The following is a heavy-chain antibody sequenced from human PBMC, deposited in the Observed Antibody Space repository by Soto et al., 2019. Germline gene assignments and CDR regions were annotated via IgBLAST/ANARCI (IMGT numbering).Heavy chain of an antibody. J-gene: IGHJ4*02. CDR2: IYYSGST. CDR3: ARDHSWCGGDCYHYFDY. D-gene: IGHD2-21*02. Sequence: PSETLSLTCTVSGGSISSGGYYWSWIRQHPGKGLEWIGYIYYSGSTYYNPSLKSRVTISVDTSKNQFSLKLSSVTAADTAVYYCARDHSWCGGDCYHYFDYWGQGTLVTVSS. V-gene: IGHV4-31*03. CDR1: GGSISSGGYY.